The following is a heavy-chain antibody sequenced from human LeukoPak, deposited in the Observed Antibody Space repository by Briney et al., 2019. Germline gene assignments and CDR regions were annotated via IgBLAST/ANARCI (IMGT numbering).Heavy chain of an antibody. CDR2: INTDGSTT. D-gene: IGHD1-26*01. CDR3: ARVRSGSYNWFDP. V-gene: IGHV3-74*01. CDR1: GFTFSSYW. J-gene: IGHJ5*02. Sequence: GASLRLSCAASGFTFSSYWMHWVRQAPGKGLVWVSRINTDGSTTSYADSVKGRFTISRDNTKNTLYLQMNSLRAEDTAVYYCARVRSGSYNWFDPWGQGTLVTVSS.